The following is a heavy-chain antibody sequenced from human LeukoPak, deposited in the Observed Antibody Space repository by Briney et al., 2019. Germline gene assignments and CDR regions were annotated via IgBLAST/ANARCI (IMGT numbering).Heavy chain of an antibody. Sequence: QSGGYLRLSYSASRFTLGDYAMSSVRQAPGKGLEWVGFIRSKAYGATKEYAASEKGKFRISRDDSKSIAYLQMNSLKTEDTAVYYCTREGTSGYFHYFNYWGQGTLVTVSS. CDR3: TREGTSGYFHYFNY. CDR1: RFTLGDYA. CDR2: IRSKAYGATK. J-gene: IGHJ4*02. V-gene: IGHV3-49*04. D-gene: IGHD3-22*01.